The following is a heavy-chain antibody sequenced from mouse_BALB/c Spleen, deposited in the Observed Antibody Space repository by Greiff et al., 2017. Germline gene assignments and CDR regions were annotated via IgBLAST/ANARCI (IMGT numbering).Heavy chain of an antibody. J-gene: IGHJ3*01. CDR3: ARDDGYPSFAY. Sequence: QVQLQQSGPGLVAPSQSLSITCTVSGFSLTSYGVNWVRQPPGKGLEWLGMIWGDGSTDYNSALKSRLSISKDNSKSQVFLKMNSLQTDDTARYCCARDDGYPSFAYWGQGTLVTVSA. CDR1: GFSLTSYG. D-gene: IGHD2-3*01. V-gene: IGHV2-6-7*01. CDR2: IWGDGST.